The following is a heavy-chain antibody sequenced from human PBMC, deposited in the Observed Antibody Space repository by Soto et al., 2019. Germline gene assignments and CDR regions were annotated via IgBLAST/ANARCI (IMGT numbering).Heavy chain of an antibody. CDR1: GFTFSSYS. D-gene: IGHD6-13*01. J-gene: IGHJ3*02. Sequence: GGSLRLSCAASGFTFSSYSMNWVRQAPGKGLEWVSYISSSSSTIYYADSVKGRFTISRDNAKNSLYLQMNSLRAEDTAVYYCARPYSSSWSLDAFDIWGQGTMVTVSS. CDR2: ISSSSSTI. V-gene: IGHV3-48*01. CDR3: ARPYSSSWSLDAFDI.